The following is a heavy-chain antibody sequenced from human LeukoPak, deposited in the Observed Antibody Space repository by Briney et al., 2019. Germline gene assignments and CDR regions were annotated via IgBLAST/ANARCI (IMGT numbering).Heavy chain of an antibody. CDR3: ARSPSSGYYRWDY. CDR1: VGSFRVYY. CDR2: INHSGST. J-gene: IGHJ4*02. V-gene: IGHV4-34*01. D-gene: IGHD3-22*01. Sequence: SETLSLTRAVYVGSFRVYYWSWTRHPPGRGLEGIGEINHSGSTNYNPSLKSRVTMSVDTSKNQFSLKLSSVTAADTAVYYCARSPSSGYYRWDYWGQGTLVTVSS.